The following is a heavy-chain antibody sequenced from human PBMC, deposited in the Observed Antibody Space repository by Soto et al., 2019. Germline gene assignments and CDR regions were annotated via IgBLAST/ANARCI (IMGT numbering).Heavy chain of an antibody. CDR2: IYYSGST. CDR3: ARGGAWFAP. J-gene: IGHJ5*02. D-gene: IGHD3-16*01. CDR1: GGSVSSGSYY. Sequence: QVQLQESGPGLVKPSETLSLTCTVSGGSVSSGSYYWSWIRQPPGKGLEWIGYIYYSGSTNYNPSLTRRVTISVDTSNNQFSLKLSSVTAADTAVYYCARGGAWFAPWGQGTLVTVSS. V-gene: IGHV4-61*01.